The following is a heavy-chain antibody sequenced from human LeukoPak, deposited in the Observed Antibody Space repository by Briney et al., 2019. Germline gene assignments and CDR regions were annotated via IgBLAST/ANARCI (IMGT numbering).Heavy chain of an antibody. J-gene: IGHJ3*02. V-gene: IGHV3-30*02. CDR3: AKVLSLEWTLDAFDI. Sequence: PGGSLRLSCAASGFTFSSYGMHWVRQAPGKGLEWVAFIRYDGSNKYYADSVKGRFTISRDNSKNTLYLQMNSLRAEDTAVYYCAKVLSLEWTLDAFDIWGQGTMVTVSS. CDR2: IRYDGSNK. CDR1: GFTFSSYG. D-gene: IGHD3-3*01.